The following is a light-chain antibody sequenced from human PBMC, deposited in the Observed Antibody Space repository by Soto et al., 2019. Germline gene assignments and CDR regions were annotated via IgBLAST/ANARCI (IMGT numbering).Light chain of an antibody. CDR2: DAS. V-gene: IGKV1-33*01. CDR1: QNINNY. CDR3: QQYDDLPLT. J-gene: IGKJ4*01. Sequence: DIQMTQSPSSLSASGRDRVTITCQASQNINNYLNWYQQRLGQAPRLLIYDASNLETGVPSRFSGSGFGTHFTFTITNLQPEDVATYYCQQYDDLPLTFGGGTWVEI.